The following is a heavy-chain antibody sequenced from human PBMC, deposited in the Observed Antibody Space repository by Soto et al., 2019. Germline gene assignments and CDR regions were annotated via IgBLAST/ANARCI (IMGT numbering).Heavy chain of an antibody. Sequence: SVKVSCKASGGTFSSYGISWVRQAPGQGLEWMGGIIPIFGTANYAQKVQGRVTLTADESTSTAYMELSSLRSEDTAVYYCARENPNIVLMVYASVGGSYFDYWGQGTLVTVSS. CDR1: GGTFSSYG. CDR2: IIPIFGTA. D-gene: IGHD2-8*01. J-gene: IGHJ4*02. V-gene: IGHV1-69*13. CDR3: ARENPNIVLMVYASVGGSYFDY.